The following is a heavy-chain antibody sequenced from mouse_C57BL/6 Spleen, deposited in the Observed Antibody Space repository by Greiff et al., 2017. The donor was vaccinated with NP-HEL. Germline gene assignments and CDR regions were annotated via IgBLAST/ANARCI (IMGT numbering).Heavy chain of an antibody. CDR1: GYAFTNYL. CDR2: INPGSGGT. J-gene: IGHJ4*01. V-gene: IGHV1-54*01. D-gene: IGHD4-1*01. CDR3: ARWDDYAMDY. Sequence: QVQLQQSGAELVRPGTSVKVSCKASGYAFTNYLIEWVKQRPGQGLEWIGAINPGSGGTNYNEKFKGKATLTADKSSSTAYMQLSSLTSEDSAVYFCARWDDYAMDYWGQGTSVTVSS.